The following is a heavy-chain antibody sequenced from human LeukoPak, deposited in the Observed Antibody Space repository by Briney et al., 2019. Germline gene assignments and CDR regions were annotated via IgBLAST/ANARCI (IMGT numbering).Heavy chain of an antibody. CDR2: ISGSGGST. J-gene: IGHJ2*01. CDR3: AKGTIFGVVIMSWYFDL. Sequence: GGSLRLSCAASGFTFSSYAMSWVRQAPGKGLEWVSAISGSGGSTYYADSAKGRFTISRDNSKNTLYLQMNSLRAEDTAVYYCAKGTIFGVVIMSWYFDLWGRGTLVTVSS. D-gene: IGHD3-3*01. CDR1: GFTFSSYA. V-gene: IGHV3-23*01.